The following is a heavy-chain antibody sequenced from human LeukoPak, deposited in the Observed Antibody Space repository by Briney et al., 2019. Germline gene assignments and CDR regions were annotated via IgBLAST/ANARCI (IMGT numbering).Heavy chain of an antibody. CDR2: ISGSGGST. V-gene: IGHV3-23*01. CDR1: GFTFTSYA. Sequence: PGGSLRLSCAASGFTFTSYAMSWVRQAPGKGLEWVSAISGSGGSTYYADSVKGRFTISRDNSKNTLYLQMNSLRAEDTAVYYCASQWGSTSCCDAFDIWGQGTMVTVSS. CDR3: ASQWGSTSCCDAFDI. J-gene: IGHJ3*02. D-gene: IGHD2-2*01.